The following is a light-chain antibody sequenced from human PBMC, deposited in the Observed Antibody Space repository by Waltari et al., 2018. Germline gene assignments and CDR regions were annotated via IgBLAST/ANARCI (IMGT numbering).Light chain of an antibody. J-gene: IGLJ1*01. V-gene: IGLV2-8*01. CDR1: GSGGS. CDR2: EVS. Sequence: QSALTQPPSASGSPGQSVTISCTGTGSGGSVSWYQQLPGKAPKLLIYEVSKRPSGGPGRFAGSKSGNTASLTVSGLQAEDEGDYYCSSDAGSNNVYDFGSGTKVTVL. CDR3: SSDAGSNNVYD.